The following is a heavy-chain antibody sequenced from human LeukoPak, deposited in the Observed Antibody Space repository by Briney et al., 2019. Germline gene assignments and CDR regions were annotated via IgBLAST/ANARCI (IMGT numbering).Heavy chain of an antibody. Sequence: GGSLRLSCAASGFTFSSYSMNWVRQAPGKGLEWVSSISSSSSYIYYADSVKGRFTISRDNAKNSLYLQMNSLRAEDTAVYYCARDHCSSTSCYNWFDPWGQGTLVTVSP. V-gene: IGHV3-21*01. CDR1: GFTFSSYS. D-gene: IGHD2-2*01. CDR2: ISSSSSYI. J-gene: IGHJ5*02. CDR3: ARDHCSSTSCYNWFDP.